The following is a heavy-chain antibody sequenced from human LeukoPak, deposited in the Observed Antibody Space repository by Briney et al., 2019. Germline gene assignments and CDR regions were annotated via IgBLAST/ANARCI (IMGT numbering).Heavy chain of an antibody. V-gene: IGHV3-7*01. CDR3: ARDMYYDFWSGHDDY. J-gene: IGHJ4*02. D-gene: IGHD3-3*01. CDR2: IKQDGSEK. CDR1: GFTFSSYW. Sequence: AGGSLRLSCAASGFTFSSYWMSWVRQAPGKGLERVANIKQDGSEKYYVDSVKGRFTISRDNAKNSLYLQMNSLRAEDTAVYYCARDMYYDFWSGHDDYRGQGTLVTVSS.